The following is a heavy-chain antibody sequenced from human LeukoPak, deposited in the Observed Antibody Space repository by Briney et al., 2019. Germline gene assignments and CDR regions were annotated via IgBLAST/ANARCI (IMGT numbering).Heavy chain of an antibody. V-gene: IGHV1-18*01. J-gene: IGHJ5*02. CDR1: GYTFTSYG. Sequence: ASVKVSCKASGYTFTSYGISWVRQAPGQGLEWMGWISAYNGNTNYAQELQGRVTMTTDTSTSTAYMELRSLRSDDTAVYYCARGGALGQLVWANNWFDPWGQGTLVTVSS. CDR2: ISAYNGNT. D-gene: IGHD6-6*01. CDR3: ARGGALGQLVWANNWFDP.